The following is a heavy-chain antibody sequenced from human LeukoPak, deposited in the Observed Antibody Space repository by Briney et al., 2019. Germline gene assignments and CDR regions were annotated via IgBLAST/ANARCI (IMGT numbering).Heavy chain of an antibody. V-gene: IGHV3-30*03. CDR3: AGSKYSGSYSDY. D-gene: IGHD1-26*01. CDR2: ISYDGSNK. CDR1: GFTFSSYG. J-gene: IGHJ4*02. Sequence: GGSLRLSCAASGFTFSSYGMHWVRQAPGKGLEWVAVISYDGSNKYYADSVKGRFTISRDNSKNTLYLQMNSLRAEDTAVYYCAGSKYSGSYSDYWGRGTLVTVSS.